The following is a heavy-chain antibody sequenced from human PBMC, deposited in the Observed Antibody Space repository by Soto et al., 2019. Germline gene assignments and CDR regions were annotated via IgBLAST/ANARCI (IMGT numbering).Heavy chain of an antibody. Sequence: QVQLQESGPGLVKPSQTLSLTCTVSGGSISSGGYYWSWIRQHPGKGLEWIGYIYHSGSTYYNPSLKRRVNISVDTSKNQFSLKVSSVSAGDTAVYYCAREAAGILNWFDPWGQGTLVTVSS. D-gene: IGHD6-25*01. J-gene: IGHJ5*02. CDR2: IYHSGST. V-gene: IGHV4-31*03. CDR1: GGSISSGGYY. CDR3: AREAAGILNWFDP.